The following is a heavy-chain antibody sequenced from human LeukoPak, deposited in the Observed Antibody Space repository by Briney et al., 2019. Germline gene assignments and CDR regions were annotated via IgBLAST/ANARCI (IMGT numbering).Heavy chain of an antibody. V-gene: IGHV4-39*07. CDR1: GGSISSSSYY. CDR2: IYYSGST. Sequence: PSETLSLTCTVSGGSISSSSYYWGWIRQPPGKGLEWIGSIYYSGSTYYNPSLKSRVTISVDTSKNQFSLKLSSVTAADTAVYYCASGKYQLPNIGGAARLRAPRFDYWGQGTLVTVSS. J-gene: IGHJ4*02. D-gene: IGHD2-2*01. CDR3: ASGKYQLPNIGGAARLRAPRFDY.